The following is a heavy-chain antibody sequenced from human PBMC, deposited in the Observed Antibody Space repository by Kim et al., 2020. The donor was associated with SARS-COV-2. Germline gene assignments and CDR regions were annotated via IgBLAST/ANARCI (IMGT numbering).Heavy chain of an antibody. CDR2: MNPNSGNT. Sequence: ASVKVSCKASGYTFTSYDINWVRQATGQGLEWMGWMNPNSGNTGYAQKFQGRVTMTRNTSISTAYMELSSLRSEDTAVYYCARGGGYDSSGYYYWSDYWGQGTLVTVSS. V-gene: IGHV1-8*01. CDR1: GYTFTSYD. CDR3: ARGGGYDSSGYYYWSDY. D-gene: IGHD3-22*01. J-gene: IGHJ4*02.